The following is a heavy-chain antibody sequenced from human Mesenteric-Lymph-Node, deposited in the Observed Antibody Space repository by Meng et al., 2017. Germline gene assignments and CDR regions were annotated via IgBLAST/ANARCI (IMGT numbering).Heavy chain of an antibody. CDR3: ATLTVGSGTYYNF. CDR1: GYTFTANY. CDR2: IYPDSGDT. D-gene: IGHD3-10*01. V-gene: IGHV1-2*02. J-gene: IGHJ4*02. Sequence: ASVKVSCKASGYTFTANYIHWVRQAPGQGLEWMGWIYPDSGDTNYAQEFQGRVTMTRDTSISTAYMELTSLISDDTAVYYCATLTVGSGTYYNFWGQGTLVTVSS.